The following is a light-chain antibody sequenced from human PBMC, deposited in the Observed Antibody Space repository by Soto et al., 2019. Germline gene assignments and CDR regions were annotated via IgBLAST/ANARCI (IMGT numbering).Light chain of an antibody. CDR3: QQYETYPYT. V-gene: IGKV1-5*01. Sequence: DIQMTKSPSTLSAFVEERVTISFRASQNTKIWLAWCQQKPGKAPKLLIYDASNLESGVPSRFSGRGSGTEFTLAISSMQPDDFATYYCQQYETYPYTFGQGTKVDIK. CDR1: QNTKIW. CDR2: DAS. J-gene: IGKJ2*01.